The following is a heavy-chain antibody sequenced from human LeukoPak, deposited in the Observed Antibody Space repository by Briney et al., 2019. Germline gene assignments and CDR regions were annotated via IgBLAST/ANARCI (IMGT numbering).Heavy chain of an antibody. V-gene: IGHV3-7*01. Sequence: GGSLRLSCAASGFTFSSSWMNWVRQAPGKGLEWVANIKPDGSEKYYGDSVRGRFTISRDNAKNSLYLRMNSLTAEDTAVYYWARNDHYCSGGNCTSRFDYGGQGTLVTVSS. D-gene: IGHD2-15*01. CDR2: IKPDGSEK. CDR3: ARNDHYCSGGNCTSRFDY. CDR1: GFTFSSSW. J-gene: IGHJ4*02.